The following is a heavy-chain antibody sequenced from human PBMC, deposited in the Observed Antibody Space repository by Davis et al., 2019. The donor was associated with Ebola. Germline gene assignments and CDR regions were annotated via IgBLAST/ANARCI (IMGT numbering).Heavy chain of an antibody. Sequence: GESLKISCAASGFTFSSYAMSWVRQAPGKGLEWVSAISGSGGSTYYADSVKGRFTISRDNSKKTLYLQMNSLRAEDTAIYYCARGSNSNYGSLDYWGQGTLVTVSS. CDR1: GFTFSSYA. V-gene: IGHV3-23*01. D-gene: IGHD4-11*01. CDR2: ISGSGGST. CDR3: ARGSNSNYGSLDY. J-gene: IGHJ4*02.